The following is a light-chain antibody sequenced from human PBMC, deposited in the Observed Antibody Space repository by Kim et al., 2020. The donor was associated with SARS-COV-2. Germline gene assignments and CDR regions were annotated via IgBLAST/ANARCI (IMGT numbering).Light chain of an antibody. CDR3: QQSFVAVWT. Sequence: DIQMTQSPSSLSASIGDRVIITCRASQSLKKYLNWYQQKPGKAPKLLIYAASTLQSGVPTRFSGSGSETDFNLTINSLEPQDFATYYCQQSFVAVWTFGQGTKVDIK. CDR2: AAS. J-gene: IGKJ1*01. CDR1: QSLKKY. V-gene: IGKV1-39*01.